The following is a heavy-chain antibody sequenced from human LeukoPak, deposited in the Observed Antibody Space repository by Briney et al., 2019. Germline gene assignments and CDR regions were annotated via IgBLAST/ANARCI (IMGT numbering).Heavy chain of an antibody. CDR2: ISSSSSYI. D-gene: IGHD3-16*01. V-gene: IGHV3-21*01. Sequence: NSGGSLRLSCAASGFTFSSYSMNWVRQAPGKGLEWVSSISSSSSYIYYADSVKGRFTISRDNAKNSLYLQMNSLRAEDTAVYYCARLRYQSNGGYLDYWGQGTLVTVSS. J-gene: IGHJ4*02. CDR1: GFTFSSYS. CDR3: ARLRYQSNGGYLDY.